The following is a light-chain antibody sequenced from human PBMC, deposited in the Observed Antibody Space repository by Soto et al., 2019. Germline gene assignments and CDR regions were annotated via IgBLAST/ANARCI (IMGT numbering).Light chain of an antibody. V-gene: IGKV1-33*01. Sequence: DIQMTQSPSSLSASVGDRVTITCQASQDISNYLNWYQQKPGIAPKLLIYDASNLQTGVPSRFSGSGSGTDFTFTISSLQPEDVATYYCQHYDNLPLFGPGTKVHIK. CDR3: QHYDNLPL. CDR2: DAS. CDR1: QDISNY. J-gene: IGKJ3*01.